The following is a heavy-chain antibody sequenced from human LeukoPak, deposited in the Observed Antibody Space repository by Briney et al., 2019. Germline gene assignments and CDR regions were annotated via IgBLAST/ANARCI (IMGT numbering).Heavy chain of an antibody. V-gene: IGHV1-46*02. CDR1: GHTLNNHF. CDR2: INPRDGST. J-gene: IGHJ4*02. CDR3: ARGADQEFDF. Sequence: ASVTVSCKSSGHTLNNHFIHWVRQAPGQGLEWMGMINPRDGSTRTLQRSQGRLTMTRDTSTSTLYMGLSSLRSEDTATYFCARGADQEFDFWGQGTLVTVSS.